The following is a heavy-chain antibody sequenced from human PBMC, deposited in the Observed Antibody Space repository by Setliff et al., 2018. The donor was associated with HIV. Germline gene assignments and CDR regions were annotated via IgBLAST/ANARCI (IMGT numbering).Heavy chain of an antibody. CDR1: GFTFSDAW. D-gene: IGHD3-10*01. V-gene: IGHV3-30*03. Sequence: GGSLRLSCAASGFTFSDAWMSWVRQAPGKGLEWVAGLSYEGSYKYYAVSVRGRFTISRDNTKNTVYLQMDSLRAEDTALYYCARSVQFGFDLWGRGTLVTVSS. CDR2: LSYEGSYK. J-gene: IGHJ2*01. CDR3: ARSVQFGFDL.